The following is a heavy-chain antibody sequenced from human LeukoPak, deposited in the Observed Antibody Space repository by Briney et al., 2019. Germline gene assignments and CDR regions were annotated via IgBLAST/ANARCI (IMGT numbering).Heavy chain of an antibody. Sequence: SVKVSCKASGYTFTNYVINWVRQAPGQGLEWMGGITPIFGTANYAQKFQGRVTITADKSTSTAYMELSSLRSEDTAVYYCASGYCSGGSCYASWGWFDPWGQGTLVTVSS. CDR3: ASGYCSGGSCYASWGWFDP. CDR1: GYTFTNYV. V-gene: IGHV1-69*06. CDR2: ITPIFGTA. J-gene: IGHJ5*02. D-gene: IGHD2-15*01.